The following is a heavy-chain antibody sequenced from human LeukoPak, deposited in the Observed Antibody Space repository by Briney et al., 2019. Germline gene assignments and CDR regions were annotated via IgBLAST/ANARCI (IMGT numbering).Heavy chain of an antibody. CDR3: ARGPRGSGSYYKY. V-gene: IGHV4-34*01. J-gene: IGHJ4*02. CDR1: GGSFSGYY. D-gene: IGHD3-10*01. CDR2: INPSGST. Sequence: ETLSLTCAVYGGSFSGYYWNWIRQPPGKGLEWIGEINPSGSTNYNPSLKSRVAISVDTSKNQFSLKLSSVTAADTAVYYCARGPRGSGSYYKYWSQGSLVTVSS.